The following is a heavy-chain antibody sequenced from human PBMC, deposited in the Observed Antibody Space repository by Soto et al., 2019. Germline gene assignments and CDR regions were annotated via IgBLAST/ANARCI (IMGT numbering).Heavy chain of an antibody. Sequence: QVQLVPSGAEETKPGASVKVSCKASGYTFTSYAMHWVRQAPGQRLEWMGWINAGNGNTKYSQKFQGRVTITRDTSASTAYMELSSLRSEDTAVYYCARGSGYYYWDDYWGQGTLVTVSS. D-gene: IGHD3-22*01. V-gene: IGHV1-3*05. CDR3: ARGSGYYYWDDY. CDR2: INAGNGNT. CDR1: GYTFTSYA. J-gene: IGHJ4*02.